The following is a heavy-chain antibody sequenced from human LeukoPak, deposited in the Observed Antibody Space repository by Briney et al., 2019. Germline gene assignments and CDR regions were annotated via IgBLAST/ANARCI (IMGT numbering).Heavy chain of an antibody. CDR2: IHPSGST. Sequence: PAVKGLEWIGRIHPSGSTNYNPSLKSRLTMSVDTSKSQFSLILNSVTAADTAVYYCAREGRDSDPRVCDSWGQGTLVTVSS. J-gene: IGHJ4*02. D-gene: IGHD6-6*01. V-gene: IGHV4-4*07. CDR3: AREGRDSDPRVCDS.